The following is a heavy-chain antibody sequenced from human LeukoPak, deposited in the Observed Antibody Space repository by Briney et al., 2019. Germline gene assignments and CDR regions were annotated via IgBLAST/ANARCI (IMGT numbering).Heavy chain of an antibody. V-gene: IGHV4-34*01. CDR3: ARSKTYSGYDSGAFDY. J-gene: IGHJ4*02. CDR2: INHSGST. D-gene: IGHD5-12*01. Sequence: SETLSLTCAVYGGSFSGYYWGWIRQPPGKGLEWIGEINHSGSTNYNPSLKSRVTISVDTSKNQFSLKLSSVTAADTAVYYCARSKTYSGYDSGAFDYWGQGTLVTVSS. CDR1: GGSFSGYY.